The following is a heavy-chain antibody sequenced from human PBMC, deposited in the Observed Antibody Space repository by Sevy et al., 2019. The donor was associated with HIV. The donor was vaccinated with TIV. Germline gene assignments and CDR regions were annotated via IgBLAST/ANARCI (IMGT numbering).Heavy chain of an antibody. CDR1: GFSFSEHA. Sequence: GGSLRLSCAASGFSFSEHAMHWVRQAPGKGLEWVTLIWHDGSKIYYIDSVKGRFTISRVNSKNTLYLQMNSLRAEDTAVYYCAKGGGFDAFDFWGQGAMVTVSS. J-gene: IGHJ3*01. CDR3: AKGGGFDAFDF. D-gene: IGHD3-10*01. CDR2: IWHDGSKI. V-gene: IGHV3-33*06.